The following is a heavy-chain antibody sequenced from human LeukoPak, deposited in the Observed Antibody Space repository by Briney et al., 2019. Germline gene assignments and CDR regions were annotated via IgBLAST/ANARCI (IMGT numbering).Heavy chain of an antibody. D-gene: IGHD2-21*02. CDR2: IYYSGST. J-gene: IGHJ3*02. V-gene: IGHV4-59*01. CDR3: ARVGGDGAFDI. Sequence: SETLSLTCTVSGVSISSYYWSWIRHPPGKGLGWIGYIYYSGSTNYNPSLKSRVTISVDTSKNQFSLKLSSVTAADTAVYYCARVGGDGAFDIWGQGTMVTVSS. CDR1: GVSISSYY.